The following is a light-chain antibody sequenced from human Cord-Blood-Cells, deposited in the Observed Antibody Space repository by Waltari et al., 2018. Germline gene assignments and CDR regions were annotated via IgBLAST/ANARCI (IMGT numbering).Light chain of an antibody. CDR1: QSVLYSSNNKNY. CDR2: WAS. J-gene: IGKJ1*01. Sequence: DIVMTQSPDSLAVSLGERATINCTPSQSVLYSSNNKNYLAWYQQKRGQPHMLLISWASTREAGVRDRFSGSGSGTDFTLTISSLQAEDVAVYYCQQNYSTPWTFGQGTKVEIK. V-gene: IGKV4-1*01. CDR3: QQNYSTPWT.